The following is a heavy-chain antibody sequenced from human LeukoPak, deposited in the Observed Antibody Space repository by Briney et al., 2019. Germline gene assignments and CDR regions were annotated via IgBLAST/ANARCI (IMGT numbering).Heavy chain of an antibody. Sequence: ASMKVSCKASGYTFTSYAISWVRQAPGQGLAWMGWISPYNGKTDYERKFQGRVTMTTDTSTSTAYMELRSLRSDDTAVYYCAASPYSSGRLHYWGQGTLVSVSS. J-gene: IGHJ4*02. CDR2: ISPYNGKT. D-gene: IGHD6-19*01. V-gene: IGHV1-18*01. CDR3: AASPYSSGRLHY. CDR1: GYTFTSYA.